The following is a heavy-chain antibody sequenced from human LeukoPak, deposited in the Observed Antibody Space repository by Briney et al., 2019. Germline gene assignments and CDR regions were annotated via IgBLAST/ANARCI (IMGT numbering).Heavy chain of an antibody. CDR1: GFSFNDSY. CDR3: ARGKRRFES. V-gene: IGHV3-11*01. Sequence: PGGSLRLSCGASGFSFNDSYRTWIRQAPGKGLEWVAYISGRSYSIYYAYSVKRRFTISRANARNSLYLHMNILRADNAAVYYCARGKRRFESWGQGTLVNVSS. J-gene: IGHJ4*02. CDR2: ISGRSYSI.